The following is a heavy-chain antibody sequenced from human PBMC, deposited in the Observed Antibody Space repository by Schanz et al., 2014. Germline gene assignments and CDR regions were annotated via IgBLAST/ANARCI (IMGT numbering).Heavy chain of an antibody. J-gene: IGHJ4*02. Sequence: EGQLAESGGGLVQPGGSLRLSCAVSGFTVSSNHMSWVRQAPGKGLEWVSSISSSGSYIYYADSVKGRFSISRDNAKNSLFLQMNRLRAEDTAVYYCARPRFDYGEVDYWGQGTLVTVSS. CDR1: GFTVSSNH. D-gene: IGHD4-17*01. V-gene: IGHV3-21*01. CDR3: ARPRFDYGEVDY. CDR2: ISSSGSYI.